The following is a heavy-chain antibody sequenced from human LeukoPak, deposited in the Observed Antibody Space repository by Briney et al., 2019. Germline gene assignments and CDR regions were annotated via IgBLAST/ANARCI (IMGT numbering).Heavy chain of an antibody. D-gene: IGHD3-10*01. V-gene: IGHV3-20*04. CDR2: INWNGGST. J-gene: IGHJ4*02. CDR1: GFRFDDYG. Sequence: GGSLRLSCAASGFRFDDYGMSWVRQAPGKGLEWVSGINWNGGSTGYADSVKGRFTISRDNAKNSLYLQMNSLRAEDTALYYCAKDSHPGSGSYYKGNFDYWGQGTLVTVSS. CDR3: AKDSHPGSGSYYKGNFDY.